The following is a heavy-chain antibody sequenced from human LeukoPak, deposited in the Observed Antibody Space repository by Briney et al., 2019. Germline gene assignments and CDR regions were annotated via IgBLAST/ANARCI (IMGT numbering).Heavy chain of an antibody. Sequence: GRSLRLSCAASGFTFRSYGMEWVSQAPGKGMEWVAAIPYDGSCKYYFHSLMARFTISRDNSKYTVYLQMNSLRAEDTAVYYCVKDTGGTSLSNWFDPGGQGTPLTVS. CDR1: GFTFRSYG. J-gene: IGHJ5*02. CDR2: IPYDGSCK. V-gene: IGHV3-33*05. CDR3: VKDTGGTSLSNWFDP. D-gene: IGHD2-8*02.